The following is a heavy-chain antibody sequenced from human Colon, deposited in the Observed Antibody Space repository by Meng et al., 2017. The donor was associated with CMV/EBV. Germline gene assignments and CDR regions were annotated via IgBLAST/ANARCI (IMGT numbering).Heavy chain of an antibody. CDR1: GFTVSSNW. V-gene: IGHV3-7*04. CDR2: IKQDGSER. Sequence: GGSLRLSCAASGFTVSSNWMSWVRQAPGKGLEGVANIKQDGSERYYVNSVKGRFTISRDNAKNSLYLQMNSLRADDTAVYYCVRVNSGTYYTHYYYGMDVWGQGTTVTVSS. D-gene: IGHD1-26*01. CDR3: VRVNSGTYYTHYYYGMDV. J-gene: IGHJ6*02.